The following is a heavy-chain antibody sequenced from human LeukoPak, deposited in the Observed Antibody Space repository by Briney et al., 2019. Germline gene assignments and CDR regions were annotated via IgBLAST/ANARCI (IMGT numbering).Heavy chain of an antibody. CDR3: ARDGNVYCAVGNCFYPS. J-gene: IGHJ5*02. D-gene: IGHD2-15*01. Sequence: PGGSLRLSCAASGFTFSSYSMNWVRQTPGKGLEWVSSISSHTDYIFYADSVKGRFTISRDNAKNSLYLQMNSLRAEDTAVYYCARDGNVYCAVGNCFYPSWGQGTLVTVSS. CDR1: GFTFSSYS. V-gene: IGHV3-21*06. CDR2: ISSHTDYI.